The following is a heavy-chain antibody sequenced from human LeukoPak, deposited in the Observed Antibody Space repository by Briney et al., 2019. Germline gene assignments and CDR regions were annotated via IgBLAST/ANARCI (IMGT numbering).Heavy chain of an antibody. CDR2: ITSSSSYI. J-gene: IGHJ4*02. CDR1: GFTFSTYS. D-gene: IGHD3-16*02. Sequence: PGGSLRLSCAASGFTFSTYSMTSVPQAPGKGLECVSSITSSSSYIYYADSVKGRFTISRDNAKSSLYLQMNSLRAEDTALYYCARHRTASDYWGQGTLVTVSS. V-gene: IGHV3-21*01. CDR3: ARHRTASDY.